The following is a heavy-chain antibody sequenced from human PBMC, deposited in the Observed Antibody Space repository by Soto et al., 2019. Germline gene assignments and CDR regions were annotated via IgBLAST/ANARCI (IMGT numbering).Heavy chain of an antibody. Sequence: EVQLVESGGGLVQPGGSLRLSCAGSGFIFSDYYIDWVRQAPGKGLEWVGRSRDKGNSYRTDYAASVKGRFTVSRDASKNSLYLQMNSLKTEDTALYYCTRSITGTTSFDYWGQGTVVTVSS. D-gene: IGHD1-7*01. CDR1: GFIFSDYY. CDR3: TRSITGTTSFDY. J-gene: IGHJ4*02. CDR2: SRDKGNSYRT. V-gene: IGHV3-72*01.